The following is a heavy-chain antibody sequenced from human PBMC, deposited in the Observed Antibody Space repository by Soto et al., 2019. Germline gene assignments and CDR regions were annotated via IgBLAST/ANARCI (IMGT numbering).Heavy chain of an antibody. J-gene: IGHJ6*03. CDR2: INHSGST. CDR3: ASSADCSSTSCYYYYYYYMDV. Sequence: PSETLSLPCAVYGGSFSGYYWSWIRQPPGKGLEWIGEINHSGSTNYNPSLKSRVTISVDTSKNQFSLKLSSVTAADTAVYYCASSADCSSTSCYYYYYYYMDVWGKGTTVTVSS. CDR1: GGSFSGYY. V-gene: IGHV4-34*01. D-gene: IGHD2-2*01.